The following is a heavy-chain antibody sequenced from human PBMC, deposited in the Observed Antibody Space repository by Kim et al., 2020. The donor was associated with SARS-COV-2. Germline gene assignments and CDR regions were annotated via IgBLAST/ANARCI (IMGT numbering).Heavy chain of an antibody. CDR2: IKSKTDGGTT. D-gene: IGHD2-2*01. Sequence: GGSLRLSCAASGFTFSNAWMSWVRQAPGKGLEWVGRIKSKTDGGTTDYAAPVKGRFTISRDDSKNTLYLQMNSLKTEDTAVYYCTVVPAAGRRFYYYYGMDVWGQGTTVTVSS. J-gene: IGHJ6*02. CDR3: TVVPAAGRRFYYYYGMDV. V-gene: IGHV3-15*01. CDR1: GFTFSNAW.